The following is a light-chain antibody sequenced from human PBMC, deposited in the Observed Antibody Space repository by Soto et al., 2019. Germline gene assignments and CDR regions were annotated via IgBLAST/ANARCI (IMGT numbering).Light chain of an antibody. CDR3: SSYTCSSTLYV. V-gene: IGLV2-14*01. CDR1: SSDVGGYNY. J-gene: IGLJ1*01. CDR2: DVS. Sequence: QSALTQPASVSGSPGQSMTISCTGTSSDVGGYNYVSWYQQHPGKAPKLMIYDVSNRPSGVSNRFSGSKSGNTASLTISGLQAEDEADYYCSSYTCSSTLYVFGTGTKVTVL.